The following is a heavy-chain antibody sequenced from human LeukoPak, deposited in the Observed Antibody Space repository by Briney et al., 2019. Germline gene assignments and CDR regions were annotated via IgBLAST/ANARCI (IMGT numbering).Heavy chain of an antibody. CDR3: ARGVNPYDFWSGYYHAFHFDY. D-gene: IGHD3-3*01. Sequence: ASQTLSLTCTVSGGSISSGDYYWSWIRQPPGKGLEWIGYIYYSGSTYYNPSLKSRVTISVDTSKNQFSLKLSSVTAADTAVYYCARGVNPYDFWSGYYHAFHFDYWGQGTLVTVSS. CDR1: GGSISSGDYY. V-gene: IGHV4-30-4*01. CDR2: IYYSGST. J-gene: IGHJ4*02.